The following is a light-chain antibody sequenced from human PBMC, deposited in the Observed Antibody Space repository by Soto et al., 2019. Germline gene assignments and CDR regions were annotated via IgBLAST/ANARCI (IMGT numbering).Light chain of an antibody. V-gene: IGKV3-20*01. Sequence: EIVLTQSPGTLSLSPGERATLSCRASQSVSSSYLAWYQQKPGQAPRLLIYGASSRATGIPDRFSGSGSGTDFTLTISRLEPEDFAVYYCQQYGSPQFGQGTKVEIK. J-gene: IGKJ1*01. CDR1: QSVSSSY. CDR3: QQYGSPQ. CDR2: GAS.